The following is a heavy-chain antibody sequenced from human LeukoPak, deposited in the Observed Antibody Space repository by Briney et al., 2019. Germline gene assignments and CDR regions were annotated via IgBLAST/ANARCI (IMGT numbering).Heavy chain of an antibody. D-gene: IGHD6-19*01. CDR3: VRDYSSGWPMTYYNPFIDL. CDR2: VFVTGSP. V-gene: IGHV4-4*07. J-gene: IGHJ6*03. Sequence: SETLSLTCTVSGGSVSSYYWSWVRQPAGKELEWIGRVFVTGSPNYSPSLKSRVTISLDASKNQLSLRLTSVTAADTAVYYCVRDYSSGWPMTYYNPFIDLWGKGTTVTVSS. CDR1: GGSVSSYY.